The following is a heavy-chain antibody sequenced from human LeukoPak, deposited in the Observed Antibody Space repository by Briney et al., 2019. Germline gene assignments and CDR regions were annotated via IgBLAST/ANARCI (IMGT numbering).Heavy chain of an antibody. CDR2: IKNDGST. V-gene: IGHV3-74*01. D-gene: IGHD3-22*01. CDR1: GFTFSSSW. Sequence: GGSLTLSCAASGFTFSSSWMHWVRQAPGKGLVWVSRIKNDGSTNYADSVKGRFTISRDNAKNTVSLQMNSLRAEDTGVYYCARAPSEIGGYYPEYFRHWGQGTLVTVSS. CDR3: ARAPSEIGGYYPEYFRH. J-gene: IGHJ1*01.